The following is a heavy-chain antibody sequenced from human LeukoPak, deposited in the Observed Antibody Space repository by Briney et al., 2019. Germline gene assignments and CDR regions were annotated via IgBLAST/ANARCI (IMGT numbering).Heavy chain of an antibody. Sequence: PGGSLRLSCAASGFTFSSYSMNWVRQAPGKGLEWVSYISSSSSTIYYADSVKGRFTISRDNAKNSLYLQMNSLRAVDTAVYYCARVQLVRGFTCNWFDPCGPGTLVTVSS. J-gene: IGHJ5*02. CDR1: GFTFSSYS. D-gene: IGHD3-10*01. CDR3: ARVQLVRGFTCNWFDP. CDR2: ISSSSSTI. V-gene: IGHV3-48*01.